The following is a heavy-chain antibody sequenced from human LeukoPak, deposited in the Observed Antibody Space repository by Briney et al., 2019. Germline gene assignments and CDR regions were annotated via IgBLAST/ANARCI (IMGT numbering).Heavy chain of an antibody. D-gene: IGHD3-3*01. Sequence: SETLSLTCTVSGGSISSSSYYWGWIRQPPGKGLEWIGSIYYSGSTYYNPSLKSRVTISVDTSKNQFSLKLSSVTAADTAVYYCARHKRFEVVILYYFDYWGQGTLVTVSS. J-gene: IGHJ4*02. CDR1: GGSISSSSYY. CDR2: IYYSGST. CDR3: ARHKRFEVVILYYFDY. V-gene: IGHV4-39*01.